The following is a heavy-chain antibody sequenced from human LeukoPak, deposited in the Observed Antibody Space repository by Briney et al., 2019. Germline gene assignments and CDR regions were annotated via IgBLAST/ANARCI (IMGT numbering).Heavy chain of an antibody. D-gene: IGHD3-16*02. J-gene: IGHJ3*02. CDR2: ISSSSSTI. CDR3: ARDRDVWGSYRHHDAFDM. CDR1: GSTFSSYA. V-gene: IGHV3-48*02. Sequence: GGSLRLSCAASGSTFSSYAMSWVRQAPGKGLEWVSYISSSSSTIYYADSVKGRFTNSRDNAKNSLYLQMNSLRDEDTAVYYCARDRDVWGSYRHHDAFDMWGQGTMVTVSS.